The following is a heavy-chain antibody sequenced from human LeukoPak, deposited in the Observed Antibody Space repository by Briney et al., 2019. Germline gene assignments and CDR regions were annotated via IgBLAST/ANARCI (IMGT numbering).Heavy chain of an antibody. CDR2: ISGSGGST. Sequence: GGSLRLSCAASEFTFSSYAMSWVRQAPGKGLEWVSAISGSGGSTYYADSVKGRFTISRDNAKNSLYLQMNSLRAEDTALYYCAKDIGYSSGWSKNYYYGRDVWGQGTTVTVSS. D-gene: IGHD6-19*01. J-gene: IGHJ6*02. CDR3: AKDIGYSSGWSKNYYYGRDV. CDR1: EFTFSSYA. V-gene: IGHV3-23*01.